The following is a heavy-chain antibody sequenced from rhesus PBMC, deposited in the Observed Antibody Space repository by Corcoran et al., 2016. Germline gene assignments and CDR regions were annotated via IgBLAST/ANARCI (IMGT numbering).Heavy chain of an antibody. V-gene: IGHV3-10*01. Sequence: EVQLVESGGGLVQPGGSLRLSCAASGFTFSDDYMEGLRPAPGKGLEWVEKINPNGGTTFLLDSVKGRFTISRDNAKNTLYLQINSLKIEDTAVYYCTRHIGYWGQGVLVTVSS. CDR1: GFTFSDDY. CDR2: INPNGGTT. CDR3: TRHIGY. J-gene: IGHJ4*01.